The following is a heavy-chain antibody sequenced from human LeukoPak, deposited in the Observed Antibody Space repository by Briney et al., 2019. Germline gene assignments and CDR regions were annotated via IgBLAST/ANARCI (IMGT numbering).Heavy chain of an antibody. J-gene: IGHJ3*02. D-gene: IGHD4-17*01. CDR1: GSTFSSYA. CDR3: ARDSSPPATVTTGWDAFDI. Sequence: GRSLRLSCAASGSTFSSYAMHWVRQAPGKGLEWVAVISYDGSNKYYADSVKGRFTISRDNSKNTLYLQMNSLRAEGTAVYYCARDSSPPATVTTGWDAFDIWGQGTMVTVSS. V-gene: IGHV3-30-3*01. CDR2: ISYDGSNK.